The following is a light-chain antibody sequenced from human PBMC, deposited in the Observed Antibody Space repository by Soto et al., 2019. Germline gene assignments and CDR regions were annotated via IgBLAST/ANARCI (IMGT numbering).Light chain of an antibody. Sequence: ESVLTQSAGTLSLSTGERATLSCRASQSVSSSYLAWYQQKPGQAPRLLIYGASSRATGIPDRFSGSGSGTDFTLTISRLEPEDFAVYYCQQYGSSPRTFGQGTKVDIK. CDR1: QSVSSSY. CDR3: QQYGSSPRT. CDR2: GAS. J-gene: IGKJ1*01. V-gene: IGKV3-20*01.